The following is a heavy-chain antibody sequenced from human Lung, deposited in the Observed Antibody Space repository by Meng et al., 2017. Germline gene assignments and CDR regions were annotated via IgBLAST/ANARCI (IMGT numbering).Heavy chain of an antibody. V-gene: IGHV1-8*01. J-gene: IGHJ5*02. CDR3: ARGLLRHIGGNWIDP. CDR1: GYTFTSYD. D-gene: IGHD3-16*01. Sequence: QVQMVRSGAGVKKPGASVKVSCQASGYTFTSYDINWVRQDTGQGLEWMGWMNPNSGNTGYAQKFQGRVTMTRNTSISTAYMELSSLRSEDTAVYYCARGLLRHIGGNWIDPWGQGTLVTVSS. CDR2: MNPNSGNT.